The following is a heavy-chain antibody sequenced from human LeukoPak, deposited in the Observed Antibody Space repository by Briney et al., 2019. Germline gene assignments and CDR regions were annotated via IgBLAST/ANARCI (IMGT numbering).Heavy chain of an antibody. CDR1: GFTFSSYE. J-gene: IGHJ4*01. D-gene: IGHD7-27*01. CDR2: IGTSGST. Sequence: GGSLRLSCAASGFTFSSYEMNWVRQAAGKGLQWVSSIGTSGSTKYADSVKGRFTISRDNAKNSLYLQMNSLRAEDTAVYYCASEKAKSGASFDYWGHGTLVTVSS. V-gene: IGHV3-48*03. CDR3: ASEKAKSGASFDY.